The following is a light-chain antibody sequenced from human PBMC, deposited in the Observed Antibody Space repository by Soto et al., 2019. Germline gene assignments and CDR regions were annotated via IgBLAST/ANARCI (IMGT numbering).Light chain of an antibody. Sequence: QSVLTQPASVSGSPGQSITISCTGTSSDIGTYTYVSWYQQHPGEAPKLIIFEVTNRPPGVSTRFSGSKSGNTASLTISGLQDEDEADYYCSSYIGSSTRVFGTGTKVTVL. V-gene: IGLV2-14*01. CDR2: EVT. CDR3: SSYIGSSTRV. J-gene: IGLJ1*01. CDR1: SSDIGTYTY.